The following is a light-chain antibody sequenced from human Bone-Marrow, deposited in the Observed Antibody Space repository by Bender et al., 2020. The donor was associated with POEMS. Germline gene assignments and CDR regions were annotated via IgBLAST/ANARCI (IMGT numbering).Light chain of an antibody. CDR2: QDD. Sequence: SYELTQPPSVSVSPGQTAGVTCSGNKLGNKFVSWYQQMPDQSPVLAIFQDDKRPSGISERFSGSKSGNTATLTIRGTQTLDEADYYCQAWDSSSGVFGGGTKLTVL. CDR1: KLGNKF. J-gene: IGLJ3*02. V-gene: IGLV3-1*01. CDR3: QAWDSSSGV.